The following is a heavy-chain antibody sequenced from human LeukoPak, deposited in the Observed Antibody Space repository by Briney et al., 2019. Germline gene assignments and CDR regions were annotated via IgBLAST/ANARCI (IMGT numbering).Heavy chain of an antibody. CDR1: GGSISSSSYY. J-gene: IGHJ6*03. CDR3: ARRTGDILTGYWTYYYYMDV. Sequence: SETLSLTWTVSGGSISSSSYYWGWLRQPAGKGREWIGSIYYSGSTYYNPSLKSRVTISVDTSKNQFSLKLSSVTAADTAVYYCARRTGDILTGYWTYYYYMDVWGKGTTVTVSS. CDR2: IYYSGST. D-gene: IGHD3-9*01. V-gene: IGHV4-39*07.